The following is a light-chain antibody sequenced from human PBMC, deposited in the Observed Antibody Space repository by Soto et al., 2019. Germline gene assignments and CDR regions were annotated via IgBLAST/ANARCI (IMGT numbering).Light chain of an antibody. V-gene: IGLV3-21*04. Sequence: SYELTQPPSVSVAPGKTARITCGGNNIGSKSVHWYQQKPGQAPVLVIYYDSDRPSGIPERFSGSNSGNTATLTISRVEAGDEAEYYCQVWDSSSDHVVFGGGTKLTLL. CDR3: QVWDSSSDHVV. CDR2: YDS. CDR1: NIGSKS. J-gene: IGLJ2*01.